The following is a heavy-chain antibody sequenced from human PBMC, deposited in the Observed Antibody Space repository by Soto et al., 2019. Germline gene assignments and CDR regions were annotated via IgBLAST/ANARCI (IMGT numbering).Heavy chain of an antibody. D-gene: IGHD3-22*01. CDR3: ARDNYYDSSGYYPGAFDI. Sequence: GASVKVSCKASGYTFTSYAMHWVRQAPGQRLEWMGWINAGNGNTKYSQKFQGRVTVTRDTSASTAYMELSSLRSEDTAVYYCARDNYYDSSGYYPGAFDIWGQGTTVTVSS. V-gene: IGHV1-3*01. CDR2: INAGNGNT. CDR1: GYTFTSYA. J-gene: IGHJ3*02.